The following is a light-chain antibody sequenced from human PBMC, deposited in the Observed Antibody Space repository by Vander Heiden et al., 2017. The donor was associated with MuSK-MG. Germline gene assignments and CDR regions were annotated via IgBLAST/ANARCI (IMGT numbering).Light chain of an antibody. CDR2: WSS. J-gene: IGKJ4*01. CDR3: QQYYATPLT. V-gene: IGKV4-1*01. Sequence: DFVMTQSPDSPAVSLGERATINCKSSQSVLYSSDNKNYLAWYQQKPGQHPKLLIYWSSTRESGVPDRFSGSGSGTDFTLTISSLQAEDVAIYYCQQYYATPLTFGGGTKVEIK. CDR1: QSVLYSSDNKNY.